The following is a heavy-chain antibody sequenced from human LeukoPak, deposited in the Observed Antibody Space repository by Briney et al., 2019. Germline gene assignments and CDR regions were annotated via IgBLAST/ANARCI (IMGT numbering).Heavy chain of an antibody. V-gene: IGHV4-39*01. CDR3: ARTGYSSSWYVPLFDY. D-gene: IGHD6-13*01. Sequence: SETLSLTCTVSGGSISSSSYYWGRIRQPPGKGLEWIGSIYYSGSTYYNPSLKSRVTISVDPSKHQFTLKLSSVTAEDTAGYYCARTGYSSSWYVPLFDYWGQGTLVTVSS. J-gene: IGHJ4*02. CDR1: GGSISSSSYY. CDR2: IYYSGST.